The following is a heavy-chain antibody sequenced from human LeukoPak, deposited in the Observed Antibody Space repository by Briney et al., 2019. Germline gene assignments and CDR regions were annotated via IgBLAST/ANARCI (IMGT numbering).Heavy chain of an antibody. Sequence: GGSLRLSCTASGFTFGDYAMSWVRQAPGKGLEWVAVIWYGGSNKYYADSVKGRFTISRDNSKNTLYLQMNSLRAEDTAVYYCAKEYSAAGSGDAFDIWGQGTMVTVSS. J-gene: IGHJ3*02. CDR3: AKEYSAAGSGDAFDI. CDR2: IWYGGSNK. V-gene: IGHV3-30*02. CDR1: GFTFGDYA. D-gene: IGHD6-13*01.